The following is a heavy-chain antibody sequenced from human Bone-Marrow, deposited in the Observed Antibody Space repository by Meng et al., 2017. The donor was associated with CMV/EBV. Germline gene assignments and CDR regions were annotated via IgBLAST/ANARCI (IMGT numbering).Heavy chain of an antibody. CDR2: MNPNSGNT. Sequence: ASVKVYCKASGYTFTSYDINWVRQATGQGLEWMGWMNPNSGNTGYAQKFQGRVTMTRNTSISTAYMELSSLRSEDTAVYYCARGLTQRNSRPGGYWGQGTLVTVSS. CDR3: ARGLTQRNSRPGGY. CDR1: GYTFTSYD. D-gene: IGHD1-14*01. V-gene: IGHV1-8*01. J-gene: IGHJ1*01.